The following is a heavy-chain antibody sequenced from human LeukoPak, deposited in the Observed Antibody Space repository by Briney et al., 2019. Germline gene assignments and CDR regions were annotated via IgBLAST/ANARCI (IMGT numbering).Heavy chain of an antibody. CDR1: GGSISSYY. Sequence: SETLSFTCTVSGGSISSYYWSWIRQPPGKGLEWIGYIYYSGSTNYNPSLKSRVTISVDTSKNQFSLKLSSVTAADTAVYYCARAAAAAAASHIWGQGTMVTVSS. J-gene: IGHJ3*02. CDR2: IYYSGST. CDR3: ARAAAAAAASHI. D-gene: IGHD6-13*01. V-gene: IGHV4-59*01.